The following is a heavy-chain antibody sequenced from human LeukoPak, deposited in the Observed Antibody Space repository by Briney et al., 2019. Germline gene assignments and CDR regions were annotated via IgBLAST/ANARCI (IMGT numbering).Heavy chain of an antibody. V-gene: IGHV4-59*01. CDR3: ARGRGYSGRYYFDY. J-gene: IGHJ4*02. CDR1: GGSISSYY. Sequence: ETLSLTCTVSGGSISSYYWSWIRQPPGKGLEWIGYIYYSGSTNYNPSLKSRVTISVDTSKNQFSLKLSSVTAADTAVYYCARGRGYSGRYYFDYWGQGTLVTVSS. D-gene: IGHD5-12*01. CDR2: IYYSGST.